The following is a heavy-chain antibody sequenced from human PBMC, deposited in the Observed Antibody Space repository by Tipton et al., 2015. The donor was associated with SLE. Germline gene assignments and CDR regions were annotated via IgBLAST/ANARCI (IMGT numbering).Heavy chain of an antibody. V-gene: IGHV1-18*01. CDR3: ARDEVMVQGVIRDGVDAFDI. CDR2: ISAYNGNT. J-gene: IGHJ3*02. CDR1: GYTFTSYG. Sequence: QLVQSGAEVKKPGASVKVSCKASGYTFTSYGISWVRQAPGQGLEWMGWISAYNGNTNYAQKLQGRVTMTTDTSTSTAYMELRSLRSDDTAVYYCARDEVMVQGVIRDGVDAFDIWGQGTMVTVSS. D-gene: IGHD3-10*01.